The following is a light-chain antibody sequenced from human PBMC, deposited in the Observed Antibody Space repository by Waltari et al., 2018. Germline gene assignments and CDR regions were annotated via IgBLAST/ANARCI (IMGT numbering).Light chain of an antibody. J-gene: IGLJ2*01. V-gene: IGLV2-14*03. CDR2: DVS. CDR3: SSYTSSNTLV. CDR1: SSAVGGYNY. Sequence: QSALTQPASVSGSPGQSITFSCTGTSSAVGGYNYVSWYQQHPGKAPKLMIYDVSNRPSGVSDRFSGSKSGNTASLTISGLQAEDEADYYCSSYTSSNTLVFGGGTKLTVL.